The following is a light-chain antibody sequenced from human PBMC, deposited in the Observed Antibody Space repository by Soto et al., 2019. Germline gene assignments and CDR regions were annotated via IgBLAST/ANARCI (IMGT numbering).Light chain of an antibody. CDR1: SSDVGSYNR. CDR2: EVS. J-gene: IGLJ2*01. V-gene: IGLV2-18*02. Sequence: QSALTQPPSVSGSPGQSVTISCTGSSSDVGSYNRVSWYQRPPGTAPKLMVYEVSNRPSGVPDRFSGSKSGNTASLTISGLPAEDEADYYCSSFTSSNIVVFGGGTKLTVL. CDR3: SSFTSSNIVV.